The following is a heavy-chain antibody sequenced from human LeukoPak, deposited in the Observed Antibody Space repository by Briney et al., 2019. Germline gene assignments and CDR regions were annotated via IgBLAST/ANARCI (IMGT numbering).Heavy chain of an antibody. CDR3: ARVYDYGDPLFDY. J-gene: IGHJ4*02. CDR2: INHSGST. Sequence: PSETLSLTCAVYGGSFSGYYWSWIRQPPGKGLEWIGEINHSGSTNYNPSLKSRVTISVDTSKNQFSLKLSSVTAADTAVYYCARVYDYGDPLFDYWGQGTLVTVSP. CDR1: GGSFSGYY. D-gene: IGHD4-17*01. V-gene: IGHV4-34*01.